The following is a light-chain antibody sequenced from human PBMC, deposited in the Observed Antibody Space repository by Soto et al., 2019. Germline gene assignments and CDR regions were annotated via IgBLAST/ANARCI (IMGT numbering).Light chain of an antibody. J-gene: IGLJ7*01. CDR2: EDN. CDR1: SSDVGSYNL. CDR3: CSYAPISTVV. V-gene: IGLV2-23*01. Sequence: QSALTQPASVSGSPGQSITISCTGTSSDVGSYNLVSWYQQHPGKAPKLMIYEDNKRPSGVSNRFSGSKSGNTASLTISGLQADDEAHYYCCSYAPISTVVFGGGTQLTVL.